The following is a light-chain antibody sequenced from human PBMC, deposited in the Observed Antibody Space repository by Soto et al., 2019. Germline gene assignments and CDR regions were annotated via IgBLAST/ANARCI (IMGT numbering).Light chain of an antibody. J-gene: IGKJ4*01. Sequence: EIVLTQSPVTLSLSPGERATLSCRASQSVSSYLAWYQQKPGQAPRLLIYDASNRATGIRARFSGSGSGTDFTLTISSLEPEDFAVYYCHQRSNWPSTFCGGTKLEIK. CDR1: QSVSSY. CDR2: DAS. CDR3: HQRSNWPST. V-gene: IGKV3-11*01.